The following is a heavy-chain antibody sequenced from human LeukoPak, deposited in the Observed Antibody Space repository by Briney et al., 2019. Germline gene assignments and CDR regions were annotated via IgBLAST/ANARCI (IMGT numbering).Heavy chain of an antibody. CDR1: GFTFSSYE. CDR2: MSSSGSTI. V-gene: IGHV3-48*03. CDR3: AREFGILVVDPFDY. J-gene: IGHJ4*02. D-gene: IGHD2-2*01. Sequence: GGSLRLSCAASGFTFSSYEMNWVRQAPGKGLEWVSYMSSSGSTIYYADSVKGRFTISRDNAKNSLYLQMNSLRAEDTAVYYCAREFGILVVDPFDYWGQGTLVTVSS.